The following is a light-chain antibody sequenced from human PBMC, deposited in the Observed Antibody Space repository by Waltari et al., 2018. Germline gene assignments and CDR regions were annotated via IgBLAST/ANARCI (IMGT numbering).Light chain of an antibody. CDR2: KAS. J-gene: IGKJ2*01. V-gene: IGKV1-5*03. CDR1: QSISSW. CDR3: QQYNSHST. Sequence: DIQMTQSPSTLSASVGDRVTITCRASQSISSWLAWYQQKPGKAPKLLIYKASNLESWVPSRFSGFGSGTEFTLIISSLQPDDLATYYCQQYNSHSTFGQGTKLEIK.